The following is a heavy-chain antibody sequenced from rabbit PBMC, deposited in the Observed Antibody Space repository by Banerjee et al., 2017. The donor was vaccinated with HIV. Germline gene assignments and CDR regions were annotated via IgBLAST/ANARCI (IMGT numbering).Heavy chain of an antibody. J-gene: IGHJ4*01. V-gene: IGHV1S45*01. CDR2: IYTGSGTT. D-gene: IGHD1-1*01. CDR1: GFSFSSGYY. Sequence: QEQLVESGGGLVQPEGSLTLTCTASGFSFSSGYYMCWVRQAPGKGLELIGCIYTGSGTTYYASWVNGRFTISKTSSTTVTLQMTSLTAADTATYFCVRSSSGHVINLWGQGTLVTVS. CDR3: VRSSSGHVINL.